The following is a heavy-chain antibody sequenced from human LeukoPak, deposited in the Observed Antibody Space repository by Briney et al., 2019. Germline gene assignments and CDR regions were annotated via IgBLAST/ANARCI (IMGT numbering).Heavy chain of an antibody. V-gene: IGHV1-2*02. D-gene: IGHD2-15*01. CDR1: GYSFTDDY. Sequence: ASVKVSCKASGYSFTDDYMHWVRQAPGQGLEWMGFINPNRGDTKYSQKFQGRVSMTRDTSISTAYMELSRLTSEDTAVYYCEREYHGGLFDYWGQGTLVTVSS. CDR3: EREYHGGLFDY. J-gene: IGHJ4*02. CDR2: INPNRGDT.